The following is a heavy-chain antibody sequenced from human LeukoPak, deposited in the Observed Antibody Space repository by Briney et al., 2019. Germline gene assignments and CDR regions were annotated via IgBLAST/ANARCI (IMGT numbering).Heavy chain of an antibody. Sequence: GGSLRPSCSASGFTLSSYVMSWVRQAPGKGLEWVSTLTNSGGTTYYADSVKGRFTISRDNSKNALYLQMNSLRDEDTAIYYCANRRNYASDYWGQGTLVTVPS. CDR2: LTNSGGTT. V-gene: IGHV3-23*01. CDR3: ANRRNYASDY. CDR1: GFTLSSYV. J-gene: IGHJ4*02. D-gene: IGHD1-14*01.